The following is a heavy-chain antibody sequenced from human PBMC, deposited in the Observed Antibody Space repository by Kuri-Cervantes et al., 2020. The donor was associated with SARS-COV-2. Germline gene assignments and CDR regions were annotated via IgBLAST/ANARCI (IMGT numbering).Heavy chain of an antibody. V-gene: IGHV1-2*04. CDR2: INPNSGGT. D-gene: IGHD1-26*01. CDR1: GYTFTGYY. CDR3: ARGGGVGATNDAFDI. J-gene: IGHJ3*02. Sequence: ASVKVSCKASGYTFTGYYMHWVRQAPGQGLEWMGWINPNSGGTNYAQKFQGWVTMTRDTSISTAYMELSRLRSDDTAVYYCARGGGVGATNDAFDIWGQGTSVTVSS.